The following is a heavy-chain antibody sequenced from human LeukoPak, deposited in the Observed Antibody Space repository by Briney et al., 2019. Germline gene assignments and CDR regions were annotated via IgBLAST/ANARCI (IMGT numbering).Heavy chain of an antibody. D-gene: IGHD6-19*01. CDR2: ISWNSGSI. CDR3: ARDEGVADFDY. V-gene: IGHV3-9*01. Sequence: PGRSLRLSCAASGFTFDDYAMHWVRQAPGKGLEWVSGISWNSGSIGYADSVKGRFTISRDNAKNSLYLQMNSLRAEDTAVYYCARDEGVADFDYWGQGTLVTVSS. CDR1: GFTFDDYA. J-gene: IGHJ4*02.